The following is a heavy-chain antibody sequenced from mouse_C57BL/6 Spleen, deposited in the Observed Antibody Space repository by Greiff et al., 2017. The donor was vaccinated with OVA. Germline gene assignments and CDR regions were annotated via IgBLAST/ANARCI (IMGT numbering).Heavy chain of an antibody. CDR3: ARWGWGYDGYAMDY. V-gene: IGHV1-82*01. CDR2: IYPGDGDT. J-gene: IGHJ4*01. Sequence: VQLQQSGPELVKPGASVKISCKASGYAFSSSWMNWVKQRPGKGLEWIGRIYPGDGDTNYNGKFKGKATLTADKSSSTAYMQLSSLTSEDSAVYFCARWGWGYDGYAMDYWGQGTSVTVSS. D-gene: IGHD2-2*01. CDR1: GYAFSSSW.